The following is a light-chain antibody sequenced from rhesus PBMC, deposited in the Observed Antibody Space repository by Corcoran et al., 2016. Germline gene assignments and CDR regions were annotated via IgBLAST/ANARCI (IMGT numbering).Light chain of an antibody. CDR3: QQHNSYPRT. Sequence: DIQMTQSPSSLSASVGDRVTITCRASQDISNYLAWYQQKPGEAPKFLIYAASTLQSGVPPRFSGSGSGTDFPLPISSLQPEDFATYCCQQHNSYPRTFGQGTKVEIK. CDR2: AAS. J-gene: IGKJ1*01. CDR1: QDISNY. V-gene: IGKV1-25*01.